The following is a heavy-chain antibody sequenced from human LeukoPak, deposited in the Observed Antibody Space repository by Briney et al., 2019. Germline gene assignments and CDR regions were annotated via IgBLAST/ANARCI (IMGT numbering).Heavy chain of an antibody. CDR1: GYSISSGYY. V-gene: IGHV4-38-2*02. Sequence: SETLSLTCTVSGYSISSGYYWGWIRQPPGKGLEWIGSIYHSGRTYYNPSLKSRVTISVDTSKNQFSLNLNSVTAADTAVYYCGRGGPYYYGSGSYYGFDYWGQGTLVTVSS. J-gene: IGHJ4*02. CDR3: GRGGPYYYGSGSYYGFDY. D-gene: IGHD3-10*01. CDR2: IYHSGRT.